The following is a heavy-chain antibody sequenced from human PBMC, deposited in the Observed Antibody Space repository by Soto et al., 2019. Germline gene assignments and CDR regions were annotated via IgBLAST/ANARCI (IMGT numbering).Heavy chain of an antibody. J-gene: IGHJ3*02. CDR2: ISSSSSTI. CDR3: ARNFGRAFDI. V-gene: IGHV3-48*02. Sequence: PGWSLRLSCASSVFTFISYSMNWVRQAPGKGLEWVSYISSSSSTIYYADSVKGRFTISRDNAKNSLYLQMNSLRDEDTAVYYCARNFGRAFDIWGQGTMVTVSS. CDR1: VFTFISYS. D-gene: IGHD3-3*01.